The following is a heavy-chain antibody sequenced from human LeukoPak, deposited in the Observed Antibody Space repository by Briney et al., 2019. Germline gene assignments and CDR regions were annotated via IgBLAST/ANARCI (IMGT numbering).Heavy chain of an antibody. J-gene: IGHJ5*02. Sequence: NSSETLSLTCTVSGGSISSSSYYWGWIRQPPGKGLECIGNIYYSGTTYYNASLKSRVSISVDTSKNQFALKLSSVTAADTAVYYCARLSYSSGWFGGFDPWGQGTLDIVSS. V-gene: IGHV4-39*01. CDR3: ARLSYSSGWFGGFDP. D-gene: IGHD6-19*01. CDR2: IYYSGTT. CDR1: GGSISSSSYY.